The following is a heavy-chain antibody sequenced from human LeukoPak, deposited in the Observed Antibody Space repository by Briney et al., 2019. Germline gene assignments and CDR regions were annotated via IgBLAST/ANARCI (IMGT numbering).Heavy chain of an antibody. J-gene: IGHJ6*02. Sequence: GGSLRLSCAASGFSLSNYDMVWVRQAPGKGLEWIASTGLSTTYIGYADSVKGRFTIFRDNAKNSLYLQMNSLRAEDTAVYYCARVPYYYYGMDVWGQGTTVTVSS. CDR3: ARVPYYYYGMDV. V-gene: IGHV3-21*01. CDR2: TGLSTTYI. CDR1: GFSLSNYD.